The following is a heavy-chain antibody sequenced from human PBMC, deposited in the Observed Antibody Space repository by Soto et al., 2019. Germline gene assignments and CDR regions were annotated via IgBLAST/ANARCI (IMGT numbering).Heavy chain of an antibody. CDR2: FDPEDGET. CDR1: GYTLTELS. J-gene: IGHJ6*02. Sequence: ASVKVSCKVSGYTLTELSMHWVRQAPGKGLEWMGGFDPEDGETIYAQKFQGRVTMAEDTSTDTAYMELSSLRSEDTAAYYCAADSWYYYYYGMDVWGQGTTVTVSS. D-gene: IGHD2-15*01. CDR3: AADSWYYYYYGMDV. V-gene: IGHV1-24*01.